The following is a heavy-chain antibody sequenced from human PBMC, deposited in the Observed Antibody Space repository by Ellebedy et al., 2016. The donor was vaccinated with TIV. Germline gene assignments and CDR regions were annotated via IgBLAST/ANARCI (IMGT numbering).Heavy chain of an antibody. J-gene: IGHJ4*02. V-gene: IGHV3-23*01. CDR3: AKGRGGGSDSSAPRYYFDY. CDR2: ISNTGSRT. Sequence: GESLKISCAASGFTFSSYAMSWVRQAPGKGLEWVSTISNTGSRTYYADSVEGRFIISRDNSKKTLYLQMNSLRAEATAVYYCAKGRGGGSDSSAPRYYFDYWGLGTLVTVSS. CDR1: GFTFSSYA. D-gene: IGHD3-22*01.